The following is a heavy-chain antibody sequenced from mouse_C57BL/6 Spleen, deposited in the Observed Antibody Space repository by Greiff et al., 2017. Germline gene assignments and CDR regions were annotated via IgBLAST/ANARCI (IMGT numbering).Heavy chain of an antibody. D-gene: IGHD2-5*01. CDR1: GYTFTSYT. CDR3: ASYYSNLYYAMDY. V-gene: IGHV1-4*01. CDR2: INPSSGYT. Sequence: QVQLQQSGAELARPGASVKMSCKASGYTFTSYTMHWVKQRPGQGLEWIGYINPSSGYTKYNQKFKDKATLTADKSSSTAYMQLSSLTSEDSAVYYCASYYSNLYYAMDYWGQGTSVTVSS. J-gene: IGHJ4*01.